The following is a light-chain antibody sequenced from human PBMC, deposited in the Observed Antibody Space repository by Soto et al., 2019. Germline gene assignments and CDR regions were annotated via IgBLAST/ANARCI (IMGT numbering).Light chain of an antibody. CDR3: QQYGASPWT. V-gene: IGKV3-20*01. Sequence: EIVLTQSAGTLSLSTGERATLSCRASQSITNNYLAWYQQKPGQAPRLLIYDTSTRATGIPDRFSGSGSGTDFTLTISRLEPEDFAVYHCQQYGASPWTFGQGTKVDIK. CDR1: QSITNNY. CDR2: DTS. J-gene: IGKJ1*01.